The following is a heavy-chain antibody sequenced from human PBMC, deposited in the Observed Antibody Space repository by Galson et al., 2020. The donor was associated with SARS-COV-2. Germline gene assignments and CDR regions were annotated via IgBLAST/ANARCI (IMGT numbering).Heavy chain of an antibody. CDR2: IYYSGST. V-gene: IGHV4-59*01. Sequence: ETSATLSLTCTVSGGSISSYYWSWIRQPPGKGLEWNGYIYYSGSTNYNPSLKSRVTISVDTSKNQFSLKLSSVTAADTAVYYCARGYCSSTSCYQFDPWGQGTLVTVCS. D-gene: IGHD2-2*01. CDR3: ARGYCSSTSCYQFDP. CDR1: GGSISSYY. J-gene: IGHJ5*02.